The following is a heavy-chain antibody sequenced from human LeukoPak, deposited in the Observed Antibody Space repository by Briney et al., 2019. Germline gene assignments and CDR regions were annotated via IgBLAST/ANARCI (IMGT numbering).Heavy chain of an antibody. CDR3: ARAPMWYDSSGYYTY. Sequence: ASVKVSCKVSGYTLTELSMHWVRQAPGQGLEWMGWISAYNGNTNYAQKLQGRVTMTTDTSTSTAYMELRSLRSDDTAVYYCARAPMWYDSSGYYTYWGQGTLVTVSS. CDR2: ISAYNGNT. CDR1: GYTLTELS. D-gene: IGHD3-22*01. J-gene: IGHJ4*02. V-gene: IGHV1-18*01.